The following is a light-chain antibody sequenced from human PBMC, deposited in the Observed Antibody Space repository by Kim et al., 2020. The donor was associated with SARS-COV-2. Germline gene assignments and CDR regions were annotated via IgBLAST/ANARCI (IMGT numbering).Light chain of an antibody. V-gene: IGLV1-44*01. J-gene: IGLJ1*01. CDR3: AAWDDSLNGLYV. CDR2: SNN. CDR1: SSNIGSNT. Sequence: RVTISCSGSSSNIGSNTVTWYQQLPGTAPKLLIYSNNQRPSGVPDRFSGSKSGTSASLAISGLQSEDEADYYCAAWDDSLNGLYVFGTGTKVTVL.